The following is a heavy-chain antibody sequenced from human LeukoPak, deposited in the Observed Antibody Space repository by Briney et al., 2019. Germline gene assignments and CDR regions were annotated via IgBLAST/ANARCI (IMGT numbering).Heavy chain of an antibody. J-gene: IGHJ6*02. CDR1: GFTFSSYA. D-gene: IGHD3-10*01. Sequence: GRSQRLSCAASGFTFSSYAMSWVRQAPGKGLEWVSAISGSGGSTYYADSVKGRFTISRDNSKNTLYLQMNSLRAEDTAVYYCAKDLGSDYGSGSYYYYYYGMDVWGQGTTVTVSS. V-gene: IGHV3-23*01. CDR2: ISGSGGST. CDR3: AKDLGSDYGSGSYYYYYYGMDV.